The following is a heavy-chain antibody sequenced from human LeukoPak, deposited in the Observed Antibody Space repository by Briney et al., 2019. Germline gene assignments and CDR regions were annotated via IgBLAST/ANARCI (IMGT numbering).Heavy chain of an antibody. J-gene: IGHJ4*02. CDR3: ARDLGSYSSGWYMGFDY. D-gene: IGHD6-19*01. CDR2: ISGTSNTI. Sequence: GGSLRLSCVASGFTFSTYSMNWVRQAPGKGLEWVSYISGTSNTIYYADSVKGRFTISRDDAKNSLYLQVNSLRAEDTAIYYCARDLGSYSSGWYMGFDYWGQGTLVTVSS. CDR1: GFTFSTYS. V-gene: IGHV3-48*01.